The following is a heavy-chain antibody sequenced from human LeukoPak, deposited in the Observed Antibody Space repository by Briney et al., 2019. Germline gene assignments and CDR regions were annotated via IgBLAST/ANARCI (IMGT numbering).Heavy chain of an antibody. V-gene: IGHV4-59*01. CDR1: GGSISSYY. J-gene: IGHJ6*03. CDR2: IYYNGST. D-gene: IGHD5-18*01. CDR3: ARDRGYSYGDKYYYYYYMDV. Sequence: SETLSLTCTVSGGSISSYYWSWIRQPPGKGLEWIGYIYYNGSTNYNPSLKSRVTISVDTSKNQFSLKLSSVTAADTAVYYCARDRGYSYGDKYYYYYYMDVWGKGTTVTVSS.